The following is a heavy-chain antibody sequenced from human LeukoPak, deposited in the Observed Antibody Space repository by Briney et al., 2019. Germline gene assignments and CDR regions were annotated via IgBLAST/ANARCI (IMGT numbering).Heavy chain of an antibody. J-gene: IGHJ3*02. V-gene: IGHV1-69*13. CDR1: GGTFSSYA. Sequence: ASVKVSCKASGGTFSSYAISWVRQAPGQGLEWMGGIIPIFGTANYAQKFQGRVTITADESTSTAYMELSSLRSEDTAVYYCARCITCASDDAFDIWGQGTKVTVSS. D-gene: IGHD3-10*01. CDR3: ARCITCASDDAFDI. CDR2: IIPIFGTA.